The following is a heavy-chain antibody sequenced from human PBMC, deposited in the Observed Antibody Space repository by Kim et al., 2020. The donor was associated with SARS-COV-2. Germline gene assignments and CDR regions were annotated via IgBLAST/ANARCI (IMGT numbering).Heavy chain of an antibody. D-gene: IGHD2-15*01. CDR3: ARHRDIYCSGGSCYWNYYYYGMDV. CDR2: IDPSDSYT. V-gene: IGHV5-10-1*01. Sequence: GESLKISCKGSGYSFTSYWISWVRQMPGKGLEWMGRIDPSDSYTNYSPSFQGHVTISADKSISTAYLQWSSLKASDTAMYYCARHRDIYCSGGSCYWNYYYYGMDVWGQGTTVTVSS. CDR1: GYSFTSYW. J-gene: IGHJ6*02.